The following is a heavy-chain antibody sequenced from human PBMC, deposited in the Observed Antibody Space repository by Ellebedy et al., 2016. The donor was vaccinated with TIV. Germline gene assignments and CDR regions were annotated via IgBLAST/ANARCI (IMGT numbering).Heavy chain of an antibody. D-gene: IGHD1-26*01. V-gene: IGHV1-2*02. CDR2: INPNSGGT. J-gene: IGHJ4*02. CDR1: GYTFTDYY. CDR3: ARVKWELPFDY. Sequence: AASVKVSCKASGYTFTDYYMHWVRQAPGQGLEWMGWINPNSGGTNFAQKFQGRVTITRDTSASTAYMELSSLRSEDTAVYYCARVKWELPFDYWGQGTLVTVSS.